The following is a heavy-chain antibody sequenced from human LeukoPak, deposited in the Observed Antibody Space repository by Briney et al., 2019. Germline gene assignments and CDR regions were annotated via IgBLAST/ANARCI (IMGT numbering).Heavy chain of an antibody. CDR1: GFTFSSYG. CDR3: ARLRGGDGSVFRPFDY. V-gene: IGHV3-30*02. J-gene: IGHJ4*02. CDR2: IRYDGSNK. Sequence: GGSLRLSCAASGFTFSSYGMHWVRQAPGKGLEWVAFIRYDGSNKYYADSVKGRSTISRDNSKNTLYLQMNSLRAEDTAVYYCARLRGGDGSVFRPFDYRGQGTLVTVSS. D-gene: IGHD3-22*01.